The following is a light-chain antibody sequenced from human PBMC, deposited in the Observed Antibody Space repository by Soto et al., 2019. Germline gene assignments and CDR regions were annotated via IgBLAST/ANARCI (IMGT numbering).Light chain of an antibody. Sequence: QSVLTQPASVSASPGQSITISCTGASNDVGGSGYVSWYQQHPGKAPKLIIYGVSNRPSGTSDRFSGSKSGNTASLTISGLQAEDEADYYCSSYTSSSTLLFGGGTKVTVL. J-gene: IGLJ2*01. CDR2: GVS. CDR3: SSYTSSSTLL. CDR1: SNDVGGSGY. V-gene: IGLV2-14*01.